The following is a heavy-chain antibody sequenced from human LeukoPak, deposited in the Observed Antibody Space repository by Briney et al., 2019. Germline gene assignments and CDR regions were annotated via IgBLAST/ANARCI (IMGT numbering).Heavy chain of an antibody. J-gene: IGHJ3*02. CDR2: IYSGGST. CDR1: GFTVSSNY. CDR3: ARAALGNWNEDAFDI. Sequence: GGSLRLSCAASGFTVSSNYMSWVRQAPGKGLEWVSVIYSGGSTYYADSVKGRFTISRDNSKNTLYLQMNSLRAEDTAVYYCARAALGNWNEDAFDIWGQGTMVTVSP. V-gene: IGHV3-66*01. D-gene: IGHD1-1*01.